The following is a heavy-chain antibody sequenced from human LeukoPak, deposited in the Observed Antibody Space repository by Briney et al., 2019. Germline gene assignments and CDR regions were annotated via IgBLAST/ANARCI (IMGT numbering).Heavy chain of an antibody. CDR1: GGSFSGYY. CDR2: INHSGST. J-gene: IGHJ5*02. CDR3: ARVSLSYYDFWSGSWFDP. Sequence: SETLSLTCAVYGGSFSGYYWSWIRQPPGKGLEWIGEINHSGSTNYNPSLKSRVTISVDTSKNQFSLKLSSVTAADTAVYYCARVSLSYYDFWSGSWFDPWGQGTLVTVSS. D-gene: IGHD3-3*01. V-gene: IGHV4-34*01.